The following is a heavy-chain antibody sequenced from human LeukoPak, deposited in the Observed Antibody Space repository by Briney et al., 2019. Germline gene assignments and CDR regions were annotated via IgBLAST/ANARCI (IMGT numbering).Heavy chain of an antibody. CDR2: ISSSSNI. CDR3: ARDSDTPMVPDY. D-gene: IGHD5-18*01. V-gene: IGHV3-21*01. CDR1: GFTFSSYS. Sequence: GGSLRLSCAASGFTFSSYSMNWVRQAPGKGLEWVSSISSSSNIYYADSVKGRFTISRDNAKNSLYLQMNSLRAEDTAVYSCARDSDTPMVPDYWGQGTLVTVSS. J-gene: IGHJ4*02.